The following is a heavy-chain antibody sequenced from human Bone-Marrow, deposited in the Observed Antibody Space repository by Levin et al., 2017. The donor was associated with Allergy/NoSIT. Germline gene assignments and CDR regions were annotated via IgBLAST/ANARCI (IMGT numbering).Heavy chain of an antibody. CDR2: VFHSGTT. V-gene: IGHV4-59*02. CDR3: ARDVSGTYYAFGI. J-gene: IGHJ3*02. Sequence: SETLSLTCTVSGGSVSSHFWNWIRHSPGKGLEWIGYVFHSGTTAYNPSLKSRVTISIDTSRNQFSLKLTSVTAADTALYYCARDVSGTYYAFGIWGQGAMVTVSS. CDR1: GGSVSSHF. D-gene: IGHD1-26*01.